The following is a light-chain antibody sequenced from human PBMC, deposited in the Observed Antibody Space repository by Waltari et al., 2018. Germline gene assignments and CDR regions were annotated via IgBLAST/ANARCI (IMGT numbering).Light chain of an antibody. CDR2: DDN. Sequence: HSVLTPPPSAAGTPGPRVPISCSGTSSNIGTHHVTWSQQFPVRAPRLLIYDDNQRPSGVPSRFSVSKSGTSASLVISGLRSDDEANYYCAAWDDSPSGYVFGTGTEVTVL. V-gene: IGLV1-47*01. CDR3: AAWDDSPSGYV. J-gene: IGLJ1*01. CDR1: SSNIGTHH.